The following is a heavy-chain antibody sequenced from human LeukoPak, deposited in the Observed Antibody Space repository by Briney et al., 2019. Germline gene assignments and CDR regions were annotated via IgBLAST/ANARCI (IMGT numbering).Heavy chain of an antibody. V-gene: IGHV3-23*01. J-gene: IGHJ3*02. CDR1: GFTFSSYA. Sequence: PGGSLRLSXAASGFTFSSYAMSWVRQAPGKGLEWVSGISGSGGGTYYADSVKGRFTISRDNSKNTLYLQMNSLRAEDTAVYYCAKDPRYCSSTSCYLDAFDIWGQGTMVTVSS. CDR2: ISGSGGGT. D-gene: IGHD2-2*01. CDR3: AKDPRYCSSTSCYLDAFDI.